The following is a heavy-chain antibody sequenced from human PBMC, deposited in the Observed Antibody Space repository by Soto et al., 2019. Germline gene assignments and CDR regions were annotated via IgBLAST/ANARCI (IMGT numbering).Heavy chain of an antibody. D-gene: IGHD3-10*01. Sequence: GGSLRLSCAASGFTFSSYAMSWVRQAPGKGLEWVSAISGSGGSTYYADSVKGRFTISRDNSKNTLYLQMNSLRAEDTAVYYCAKEGGGERSGSYYSNYFDYWGQGTLVTVSS. V-gene: IGHV3-23*01. J-gene: IGHJ4*02. CDR2: ISGSGGST. CDR3: AKEGGGERSGSYYSNYFDY. CDR1: GFTFSSYA.